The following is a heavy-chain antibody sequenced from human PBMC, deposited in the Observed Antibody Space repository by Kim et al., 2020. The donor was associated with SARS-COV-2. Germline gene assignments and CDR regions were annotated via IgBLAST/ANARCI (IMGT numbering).Heavy chain of an antibody. Sequence: ASVKVSCKASGYTFTSYGITWVRQAPGQGLEWMGWISAYNGNTNYAQKLQGRVTMTTDTYTSTAYMELRSLRSDDTAVYYCARDYYGSGSYLFSGYYYGMDVWGQGTTVTVSS. D-gene: IGHD3-10*01. CDR2: ISAYNGNT. J-gene: IGHJ6*02. CDR3: ARDYYGSGSYLFSGYYYGMDV. V-gene: IGHV1-18*01. CDR1: GYTFTSYG.